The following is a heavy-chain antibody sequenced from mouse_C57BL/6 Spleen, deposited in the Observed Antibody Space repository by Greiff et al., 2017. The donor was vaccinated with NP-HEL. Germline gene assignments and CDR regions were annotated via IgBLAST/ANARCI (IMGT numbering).Heavy chain of an antibody. J-gene: IGHJ2*01. Sequence: QVQLQQPGAELVKAGASVKMSCKASGYTFTSYWMHWVKQRLGQGLEWFAETNPTNGRTYYNEKFKSEATLTVDKSSSTAYMLLSGPTFEDSAVEYCARIKKIVATYFDYGGKGTTLTVSA. CDR2: TNPTNGRT. CDR1: GYTFTSYW. D-gene: IGHD1-1*01. V-gene: IGHV1S81*02. CDR3: ARIKKIVATYFDY.